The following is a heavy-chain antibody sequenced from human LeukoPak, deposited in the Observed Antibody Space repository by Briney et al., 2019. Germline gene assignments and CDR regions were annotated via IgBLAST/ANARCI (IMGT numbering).Heavy chain of an antibody. Sequence: ASVKVSCKASGYTFITYGLSWVRQAPGQGLEWMGWISPLNGHTNYAQKLQGRVTMTTDTSTNTVYMELRSLRYDDTAVYYCARAEGFLGDYFEYWGQGTLVTVSS. V-gene: IGHV1-18*01. CDR1: GYTFITYG. J-gene: IGHJ4*02. CDR3: ARAEGFLGDYFEY. CDR2: ISPLNGHT. D-gene: IGHD3-16*01.